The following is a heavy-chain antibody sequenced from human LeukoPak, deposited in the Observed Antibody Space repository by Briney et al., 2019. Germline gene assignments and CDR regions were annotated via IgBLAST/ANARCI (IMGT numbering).Heavy chain of an antibody. CDR1: GGSFSGYY. V-gene: IGHV4-34*01. J-gene: IGHJ5*02. CDR2: INHSGST. Sequence: SETLSLTCAVYGGSFSGYYWSWIRQPPGKGLEWIGEINHSGSTNYNPSLKSRVTISVDTSKNQFSLKLSSVTAADTAVYYCARGGLRFPWFDPWGQGTLVTVSS. D-gene: IGHD5-12*01. CDR3: ARGGLRFPWFDP.